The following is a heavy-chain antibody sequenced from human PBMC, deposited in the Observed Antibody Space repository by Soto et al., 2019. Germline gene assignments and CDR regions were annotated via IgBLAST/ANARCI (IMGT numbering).Heavy chain of an antibody. Sequence: SLTCAVSGGSISSSNWWSWVRQPPGKGLEWIGEIYHSGSTNYNPSLKSRVTISVDKSKNQFSLKLSSVTAADTAVYYCARGGTIFGVVAGYYYGMDVWGQGTTVTVSS. D-gene: IGHD3-3*01. CDR1: GGSISSSNW. V-gene: IGHV4-4*02. CDR3: ARGGTIFGVVAGYYYGMDV. J-gene: IGHJ6*02. CDR2: IYHSGST.